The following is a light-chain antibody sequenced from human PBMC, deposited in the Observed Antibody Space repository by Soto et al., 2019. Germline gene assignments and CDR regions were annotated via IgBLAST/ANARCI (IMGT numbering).Light chain of an antibody. CDR3: AAWDDNLNGRV. Sequence: QSVLTQPPSVSAAPRQRVTISCCGSQSNIGNNAVSWYQQLPGKAPKLLIYYDDLLPSGVSDRFSGSKSGTSASLAISGLQSEDEADYYCAAWDDNLNGRVFGGGTKLTVL. CDR2: YDD. V-gene: IGLV1-36*01. J-gene: IGLJ3*02. CDR1: QSNIGNNA.